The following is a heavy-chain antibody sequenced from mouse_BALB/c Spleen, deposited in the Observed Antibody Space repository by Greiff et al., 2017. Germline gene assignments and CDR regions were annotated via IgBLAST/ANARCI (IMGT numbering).Heavy chain of an antibody. CDR3: ARDYGLDY. CDR1: GFTFSSYA. D-gene: IGHD1-1*01. Sequence: EVKVEESGGGLVKPGGSLKLSCAASGFTFSSYAMSWVRQTPEKRLEWVASISSGGSTYYPDSVKGRFTISRDNARNILYLQMSSLRSEDTAMYYCARDYGLDYWGQGTLVTVSA. J-gene: IGHJ3*01. CDR2: ISSGGST. V-gene: IGHV5-6-5*01.